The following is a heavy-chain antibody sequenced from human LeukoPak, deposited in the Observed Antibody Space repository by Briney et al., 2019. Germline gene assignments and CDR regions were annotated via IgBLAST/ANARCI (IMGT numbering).Heavy chain of an antibody. J-gene: IGHJ4*02. CDR1: GFTFSSYG. CDR2: IRYDGSNK. Sequence: GGSLRLSCAASGFTFSSYGMHWVRQAPGKGLEWVAFIRYDGSNKYYADSVKGRFTISRDNSKNTLYLQMNSLRAEDTAVYYCARVHSITMIVVVRGLFDYWGQGTLVTVSS. CDR3: ARVHSITMIVVVRGLFDY. D-gene: IGHD3-22*01. V-gene: IGHV3-30*02.